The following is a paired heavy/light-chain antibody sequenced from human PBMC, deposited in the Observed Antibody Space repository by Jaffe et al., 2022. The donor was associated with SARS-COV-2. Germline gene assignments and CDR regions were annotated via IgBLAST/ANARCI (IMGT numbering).Light chain of an antibody. CDR2: AAS. Sequence: DIQMTQSPSSLSTFVGDKITIACRASQSISQFLNWYHQQPGKAPKLLISAASILQSGVPSRFSGSGSGTDFTLTISSLQPEDFGVYYCQQSYSSPPITFGGGTRVEIK. V-gene: IGKV1-39*01. CDR1: QSISQF. CDR3: QQSYSSPPIT. J-gene: IGKJ4*01.
Heavy chain of an antibody. CDR3: ARGASASVVTAVFEY. CDR1: GFTFSDYS. D-gene: IGHD2-21*02. Sequence: EIYLVESGGGLVKPGGTLRLSCAASGFTFSDYSFSWVRQAPGKGLEWVSSISSTGLHINYGDSMRGRFTISRDNARKTLFLQMTGLRGDDTAVYFCARGASASVVTAVFEYWGQGTLVTVSS. V-gene: IGHV3-21*01. J-gene: IGHJ4*02. CDR2: ISSTGLHI.